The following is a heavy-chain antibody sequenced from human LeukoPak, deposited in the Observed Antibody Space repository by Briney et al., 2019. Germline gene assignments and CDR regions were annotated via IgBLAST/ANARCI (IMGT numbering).Heavy chain of an antibody. CDR2: IYSGGRT. CDR1: GFTVSSNY. D-gene: IGHD1-26*01. J-gene: IGHJ4*02. V-gene: IGHV3-53*04. CDR3: ARDLMGATDY. Sequence: GGSLRLSCAASGFTVSSNYMSWVRQAPGKGLEWVSVIYSGGRTYYADSVKGRFTISRHNSKNMLYLQMNSLKAEDTAVYYCARDLMGATDYWGQGILVTVSS.